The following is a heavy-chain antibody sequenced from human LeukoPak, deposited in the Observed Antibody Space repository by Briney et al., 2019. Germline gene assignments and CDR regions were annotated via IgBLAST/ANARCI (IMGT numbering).Heavy chain of an antibody. V-gene: IGHV3-53*01. CDR1: GFTRSTNY. D-gene: IGHD3-16*01. CDR3: VRGPAARFGGY. J-gene: IGHJ4*02. CDR2: IYTSGST. Sequence: GGSLTLSSAASGFTRSTNYMSWVRQAPGEGREWGSVIYTSGSTYYTDSVEGGSTISRDNSKNTLYLQMSSVRAEETAVYYCVRGPAARFGGYWGLGTLVTVSS.